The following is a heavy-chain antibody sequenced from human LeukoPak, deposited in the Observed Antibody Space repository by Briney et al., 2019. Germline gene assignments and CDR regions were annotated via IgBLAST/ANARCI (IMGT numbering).Heavy chain of an antibody. D-gene: IGHD1-1*01. CDR1: GLTFSSHA. J-gene: IGHJ4*02. CDR3: AAGEAGTDY. Sequence: GGSLRLSCTASGLTFSSHAMTWVRQAPGKGLEWVSAISGSGGSTYYADSVKGRFTISRDNSKNMLYLQMNSLRAEDTAVYYCAAGEAGTDYWGQGTLVTVSS. CDR2: ISGSGGST. V-gene: IGHV3-23*01.